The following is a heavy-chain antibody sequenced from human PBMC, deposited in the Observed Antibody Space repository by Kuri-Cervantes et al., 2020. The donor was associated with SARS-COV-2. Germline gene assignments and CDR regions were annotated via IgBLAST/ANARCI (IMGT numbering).Heavy chain of an antibody. D-gene: IGHD3-3*01. Sequence: ASVKVSCKASGYTFTSYYMHWVRQAPGQGLEWMGIINPSGGSTSYAQKFQGRVTMTRDTSTSTVYMELSSLRSEDTAVYYCAREEGTYDFWSGYYKTPFDYWGQGTLVTSPQ. CDR3: AREEGTYDFWSGYYKTPFDY. V-gene: IGHV1-46*01. J-gene: IGHJ4*02. CDR1: GYTFTSYY. CDR2: INPSGGST.